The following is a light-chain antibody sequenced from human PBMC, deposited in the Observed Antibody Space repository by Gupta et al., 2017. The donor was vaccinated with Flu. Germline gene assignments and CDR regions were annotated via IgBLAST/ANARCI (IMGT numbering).Light chain of an antibody. J-gene: IGKJ1*01. V-gene: IGKV3-20*01. CDR2: GAS. CDR3: QQYGGSPWT. Sequence: ETVLTQSPGTLSLSPGERATLSCRASQTVVSVYLAWFQQKPGQAPRLLIYGASNRATGIPDRFSGSGSGTDFTLTISRLEPEDFAVYYCQQYGGSPWTFGQGTKVEIK. CDR1: QTVVSVY.